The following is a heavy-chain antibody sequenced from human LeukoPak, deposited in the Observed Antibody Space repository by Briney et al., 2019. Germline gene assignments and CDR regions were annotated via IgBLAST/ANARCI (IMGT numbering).Heavy chain of an antibody. J-gene: IGHJ4*02. CDR2: IYWNDDK. Sequence: SGPTLVNPTQTLTLTCTFSGFSLSTSGVGVGWIRQPPGKALEWLGLIYWNDDKRYSPSLKSRLTVTKESSKNQVVLTMTNMDPVDTATYYCAQAPYYDFWSGYPYFDYWGQGALVTVSS. CDR1: GFSLSTSGVG. D-gene: IGHD3-3*01. CDR3: AQAPYYDFWSGYPYFDY. V-gene: IGHV2-5*01.